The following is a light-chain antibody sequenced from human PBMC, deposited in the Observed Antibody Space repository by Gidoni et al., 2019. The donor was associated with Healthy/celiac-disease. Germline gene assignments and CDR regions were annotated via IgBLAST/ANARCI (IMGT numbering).Light chain of an antibody. V-gene: IGKV1-33*01. CDR3: QQYDNLPT. CDR2: DAS. J-gene: IGKJ5*01. CDR1: QDIRNY. Sequence: IQMTQSPSSLSASVGDRVTITCQASQDIRNYLNWYQQKPGKAPKLLSYDASNLETGVPSRFSGSGSGTDFTFTISSLQPEDIATYYCQQYDNLPTFGQGTRLEIK.